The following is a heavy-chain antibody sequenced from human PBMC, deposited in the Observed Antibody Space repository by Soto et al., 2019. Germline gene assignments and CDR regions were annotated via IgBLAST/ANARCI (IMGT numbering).Heavy chain of an antibody. J-gene: IGHJ6*02. Sequence: SETLSLACTVSGGSISSSSYYWGWIRQPPGKGLEWIGCIYYSGSTYYNPSLKSRVTISVDTSKNQFSLKLSSVTAADTAVYYCARVGRSYSGSYYYGIDVWGQGTTDTVSS. CDR3: ARVGRSYSGSYYYGIDV. CDR2: IYYSGST. D-gene: IGHD1-26*01. CDR1: GGSISSSSYY. V-gene: IGHV4-39*07.